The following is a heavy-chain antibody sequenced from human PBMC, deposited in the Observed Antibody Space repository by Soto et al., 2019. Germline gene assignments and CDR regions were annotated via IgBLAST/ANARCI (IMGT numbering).Heavy chain of an antibody. D-gene: IGHD3-16*01. CDR2: INNDGSST. CDR3: ARDLGGPDY. J-gene: IGHJ4*02. Sequence: PVGSLRLSCAASGFTFNNYWMHWVRESPGKGLVWVSRINNDGSSTSYADPVKGRFTISRDNAKNTLYLQMNSLRVEDTAVYYCARDLGGPDYWGQGTLVTVSS. V-gene: IGHV3-74*01. CDR1: GFTFNNYW.